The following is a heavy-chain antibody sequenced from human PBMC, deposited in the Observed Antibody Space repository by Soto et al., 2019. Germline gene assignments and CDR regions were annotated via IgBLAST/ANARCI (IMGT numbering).Heavy chain of an antibody. CDR2: INHSGST. CDR3: ARGERRNGSGSYYTLYKDANWFDP. J-gene: IGHJ5*02. Sequence: SETLSLTCAVYGGSFSGYYWRWIRQPPGKGLEWIGEINHSGSTNYNPSLKSRVTISVDTSKNQFSLKLSSVTAADTAVYYCARGERRNGSGSYYTLYKDANWFDPWGQGTLVTVSS. D-gene: IGHD3-10*01. V-gene: IGHV4-34*01. CDR1: GGSFSGYY.